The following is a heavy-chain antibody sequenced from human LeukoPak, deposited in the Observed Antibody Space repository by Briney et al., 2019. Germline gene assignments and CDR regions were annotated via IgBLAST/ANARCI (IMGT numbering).Heavy chain of an antibody. CDR2: ISGSGGST. D-gene: IGHD3-3*01. Sequence: GGSLRLSCAASGFTFSSYAMSWVRQAPGKGLEWVSAISGSGGSTYYADSVKGRFTISRDNSKNTLYLQMNSLRAEDTAVYYCAKDAITIFGVVTHYYYYGMDVWGQGTTVTVSS. J-gene: IGHJ6*02. CDR1: GFTFSSYA. CDR3: AKDAITIFGVVTHYYYYGMDV. V-gene: IGHV3-23*01.